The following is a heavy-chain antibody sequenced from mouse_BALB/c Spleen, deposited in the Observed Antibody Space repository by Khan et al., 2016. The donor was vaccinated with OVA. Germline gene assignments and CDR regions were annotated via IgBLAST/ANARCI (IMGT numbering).Heavy chain of an antibody. J-gene: IGHJ2*01. D-gene: IGHD2-14*01. CDR2: ISSGGSN. V-gene: IGHV5-6-5*01. Sequence: EVELVESGGASVKPGGSLKLSCAVSGFTFSSYAMSWVRQTPEKRLEWVASISSGGSNYYPDSVKGRFTISRDNARNILYLQMSSLRSEDMAMYYCAREAYRYDEYYFDYWGQGTTLTVSS. CDR3: AREAYRYDEYYFDY. CDR1: GFTFSSYA.